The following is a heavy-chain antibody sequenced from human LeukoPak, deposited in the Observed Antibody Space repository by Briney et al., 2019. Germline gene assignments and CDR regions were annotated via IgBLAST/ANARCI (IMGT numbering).Heavy chain of an antibody. V-gene: IGHV3-15*07. CDR3: STTYYYDSSEGY. J-gene: IGHJ4*02. Sequence: PGGSLRLSCAASGFTFSNAWMNWVRQAPGKRLEWVGRIKSKTDGGTTDYAAPVKGRFTISRDDSKNTLYLQMNSLKTEDTAVYYCSTTYYYDSSEGYWGQGTLVTVSS. CDR1: GFTFSNAW. CDR2: IKSKTDGGTT. D-gene: IGHD3-22*01.